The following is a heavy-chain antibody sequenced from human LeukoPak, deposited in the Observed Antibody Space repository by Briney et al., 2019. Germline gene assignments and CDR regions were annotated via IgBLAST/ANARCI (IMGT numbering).Heavy chain of an antibody. CDR3: ARGGDGYNSRGSRSHYYYYGMDV. CDR1: GFTFDDYT. D-gene: IGHD5-24*01. J-gene: IGHJ6*02. V-gene: IGHV3-43*01. Sequence: GGSLRLSCAASGFTFDDYTMHWVRQAPGKDLEWVSLISWDGVSTYYADSVKGRFTISRDNAKNSLYLQMNSLRAEDTAVYYCARGGDGYNSRGSRSHYYYYGMDVWGQGTTVTVSS. CDR2: ISWDGVST.